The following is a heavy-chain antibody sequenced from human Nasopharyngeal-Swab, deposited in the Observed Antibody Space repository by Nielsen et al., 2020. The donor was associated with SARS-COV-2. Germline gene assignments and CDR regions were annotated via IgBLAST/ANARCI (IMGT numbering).Heavy chain of an antibody. CDR2: IDWDDDK. CDR3: ARHHSGDCYSYYFDY. Sequence: SGPTLVKPTQTLTLTCTFSGFSLSTSRMCVSWIRQPPGKALEWLALIDWDDDKYYSTSLKTRLTISKDTSKNQVVLTMTNMDPVDTATYYCARHHSGDCYSYYFDYWGQGTLVTVSS. CDR1: GFSLSTSRMC. V-gene: IGHV2-70*01. J-gene: IGHJ4*02. D-gene: IGHD2-21*01.